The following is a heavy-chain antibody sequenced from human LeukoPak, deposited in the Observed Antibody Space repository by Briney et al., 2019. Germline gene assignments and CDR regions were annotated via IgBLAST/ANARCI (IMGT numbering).Heavy chain of an antibody. Sequence: RGSLRLSCAAPGFTFSTYAMYWVRQALGKGLEWVSARGHGGDTYYADSVKGRFTISRDISKNTLYLQMNSLRAEDTDLYHCAKGSPQHYFDYWGQGTLVTVPS. CDR3: AKGSPQHYFDY. CDR2: RGHGGDT. CDR1: GFTFSTYA. J-gene: IGHJ4*02. D-gene: IGHD6-13*01. V-gene: IGHV3-23*01.